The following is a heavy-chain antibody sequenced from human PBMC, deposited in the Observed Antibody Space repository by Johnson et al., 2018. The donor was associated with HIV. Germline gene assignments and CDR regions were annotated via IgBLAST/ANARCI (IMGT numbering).Heavy chain of an antibody. CDR3: ARAVADGWFSYDAFDI. V-gene: IGHV3-23*04. CDR1: GFTFSSYA. CDR2: ISGSGGST. Sequence: VQLVESGGGLVQPGGSLRLSCAASGFTFSSYAMSWVRQAPGKGLEWVSAISGSGGSTYYADSVKGRFTISRDNSKNTLYLQMNSLRAEDTAVYYCARAVADGWFSYDAFDIWGQGTMVTVSS. J-gene: IGHJ3*02. D-gene: IGHD6-19*01.